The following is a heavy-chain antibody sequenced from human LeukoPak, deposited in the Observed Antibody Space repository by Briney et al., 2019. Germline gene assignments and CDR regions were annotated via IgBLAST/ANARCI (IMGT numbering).Heavy chain of an antibody. CDR1: GFTFSNYG. V-gene: IGHV3-30*02. CDR3: AKTYYDSSGYALDY. CDR2: IWYDGSNK. Sequence: PGGSLRLSCAASGFTFSNYGMHWVRQAPGKGLEWVAVIWYDGSNKYYADSVKGRFTISRDNSKNTLYLQMNSLRAEDTAVYYCAKTYYDSSGYALDYWGQGTLVTVSS. J-gene: IGHJ4*02. D-gene: IGHD3-22*01.